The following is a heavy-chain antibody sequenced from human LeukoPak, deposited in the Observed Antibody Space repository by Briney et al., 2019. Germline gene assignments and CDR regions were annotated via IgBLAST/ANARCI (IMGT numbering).Heavy chain of an antibody. Sequence: SETLSLTCTVSGGSVNSGSYFWSWIRQPPGKGLEWIGYIQNSARTNYNPSLESRVTISVDSSKDQFSLRLSSVTAADTAVYYCATNYSNFYGMDVWGQGTTVTVSS. CDR2: IQNSART. CDR3: ATNYSNFYGMDV. CDR1: GGSVNSGSYF. D-gene: IGHD4-11*01. J-gene: IGHJ6*02. V-gene: IGHV4-61*01.